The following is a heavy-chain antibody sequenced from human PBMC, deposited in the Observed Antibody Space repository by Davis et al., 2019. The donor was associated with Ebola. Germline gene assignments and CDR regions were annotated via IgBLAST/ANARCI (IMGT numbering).Heavy chain of an antibody. J-gene: IGHJ5*02. Sequence: MPSETLSLTCTVSGGSVSSGSYYWSWIRQPPGKGLEWIGYIYYSGITNYNPSLKSRVTISVDTSKNQFSLKLRSVTAADTAVYYCARGRGYGDLNWFDPWGQGTLVTVSS. D-gene: IGHD4-17*01. CDR3: ARGRGYGDLNWFDP. CDR2: IYYSGIT. CDR1: GGSVSSGSYY. V-gene: IGHV4-61*01.